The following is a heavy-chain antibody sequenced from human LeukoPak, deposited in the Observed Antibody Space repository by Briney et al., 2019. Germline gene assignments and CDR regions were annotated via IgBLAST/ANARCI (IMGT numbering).Heavy chain of an antibody. CDR3: ARPVWSGYFDGAAFDF. D-gene: IGHD3-3*01. CDR2: ISYSGNT. Sequence: PSETLSLTCTVSGGSISSSSYYWGWIRQPPGKGLEWIGSISYSGNTYYNPSLESRVTISVDTSKNQFSLKLSSVTAADTALYYCARPVWSGYFDGAAFDFWGQGTLVTVSS. CDR1: GGSISSSSYY. V-gene: IGHV4-39*01. J-gene: IGHJ4*02.